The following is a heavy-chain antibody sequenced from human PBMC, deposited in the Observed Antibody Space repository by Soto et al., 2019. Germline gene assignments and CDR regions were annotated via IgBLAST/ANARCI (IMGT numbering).Heavy chain of an antibody. CDR3: ARDMYSSDYFVKWFEP. Sequence: PGGSVRLSFAAAGFIYSSDALSWVRQAPGKGLEWVAVICGSGINTYYADSVKGRVTVSRDNSNHSLDLQLNSLRGEDTAMYYCARDMYSSDYFVKWFEPWGQGTLVTVSS. J-gene: IGHJ5*02. CDR1: GFIYSSDA. V-gene: IGHV3-23*01. D-gene: IGHD6-19*01. CDR2: ICGSGINT.